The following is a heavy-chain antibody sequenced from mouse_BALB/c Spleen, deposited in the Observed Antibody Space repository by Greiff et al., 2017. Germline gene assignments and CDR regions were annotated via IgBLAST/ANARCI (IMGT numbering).Heavy chain of an antibody. J-gene: IGHJ2*01. D-gene: IGHD2-1*01. Sequence: VQLQQSGPGLVKPSQSLSLTCTVTGYSITSDYAWNWIRQFPGNKLEWMGYISYSGSTSYNPSLKSRISITRDTSKNQFFLQLNSVTTEDTATYYCARVYGNYFDYWGQGTTLTVSS. CDR2: ISYSGST. CDR3: ARVYGNYFDY. V-gene: IGHV3-2*02. CDR1: GYSITSDYA.